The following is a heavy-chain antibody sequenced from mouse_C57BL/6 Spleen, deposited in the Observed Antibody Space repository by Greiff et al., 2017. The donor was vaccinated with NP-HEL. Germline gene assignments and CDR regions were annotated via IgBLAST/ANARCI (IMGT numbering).Heavy chain of an antibody. J-gene: IGHJ2*01. D-gene: IGHD2-3*01. CDR2: IDPSDSET. Sequence: QVHVKQPGAELVRPGSSVKLSCKASGYTFTSYWMHWVKQRPIQGLEWIGNIDPSDSETHYNQKFKDKATLTVDKSSSTAYMQLSSLTSEDSAVYYCARGGGDGYYVGDYYFDYWGQGTTLTVSS. CDR1: GYTFTSYW. V-gene: IGHV1-52*01. CDR3: ARGGGDGYYVGDYYFDY.